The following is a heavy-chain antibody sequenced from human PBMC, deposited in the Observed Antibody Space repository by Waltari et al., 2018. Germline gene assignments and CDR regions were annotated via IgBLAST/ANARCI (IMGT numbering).Heavy chain of an antibody. CDR3: ATVVKTPSGYDY. CDR1: GFTFISVW. D-gene: IGHD3-9*01. CDR2: IKSKAAGGTI. J-gene: IGHJ4*02. V-gene: IGHV3-15*01. Sequence: EVQLVESGGGLVKPGGSLRLSCAASGFTFISVWMTGVRRAPGKGLEWVGRIKSKAAGGTIEYAAPVEGRFTISRDDSKNTMYMQMNNLKTEDTAMYYCATVVKTPSGYDYWGQGTLVTVSS.